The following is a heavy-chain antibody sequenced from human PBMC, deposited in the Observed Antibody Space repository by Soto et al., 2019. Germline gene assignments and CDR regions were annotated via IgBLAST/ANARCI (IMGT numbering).Heavy chain of an antibody. Sequence: PGGSLRLSCAASGFTFSSYSMNWVRQAPGKGLEWVSYISSSSSTIYYADSVKGRFTISRDNSKNILYLQMASLRAEDMAVYYCARDPYYAQWGFDPWGQGTLVTVSS. V-gene: IGHV3-48*01. CDR2: ISSSSSTI. CDR3: ARDPYYAQWGFDP. J-gene: IGHJ5*02. D-gene: IGHD2-2*01. CDR1: GFTFSSYS.